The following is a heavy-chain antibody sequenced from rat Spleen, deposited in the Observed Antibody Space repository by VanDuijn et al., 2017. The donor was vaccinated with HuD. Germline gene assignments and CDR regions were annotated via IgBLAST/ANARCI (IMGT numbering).Heavy chain of an antibody. CDR3: ARDRGYYYDGSYYPFTY. J-gene: IGHJ3*01. CDR1: GFSLTSYH. CDR2: IWTGGST. D-gene: IGHD1-12*02. Sequence: QVQLKESGPGLVQPSQTLSLACTVSGFSLTSYHVHWVRQPLGKGLEWMGVIWTGGSTEYNSALKSRLSISRDTSKSQVFLKMNSLQTEDTATYYCARDRGYYYDGSYYPFTYWGQGTLVTVSS. V-gene: IGHV2-43*01.